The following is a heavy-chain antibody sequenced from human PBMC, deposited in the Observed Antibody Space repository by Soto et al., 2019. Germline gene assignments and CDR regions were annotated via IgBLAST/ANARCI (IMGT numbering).Heavy chain of an antibody. CDR2: INAGNGNT. CDR3: ARDQSGIGYYVDWFDP. Sequence: QGHLVQSGAEVKKPGASVKVSRKASGYIFNNHAMHWVRQAPGQRLEWMGWINAGNGNTYYSQNFKDRVTFTRDTIATTVFMELTSLTSEDTAVYYCARDQSGIGYYVDWFDPWGQGTLVTVSS. D-gene: IGHD3-10*02. J-gene: IGHJ5*02. CDR1: GYIFNNHA. V-gene: IGHV1-3*01.